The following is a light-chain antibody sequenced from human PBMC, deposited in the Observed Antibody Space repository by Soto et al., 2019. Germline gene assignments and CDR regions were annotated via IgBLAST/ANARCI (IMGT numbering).Light chain of an antibody. CDR2: KAS. Sequence: DIQLTQSPSTLSASVGDRVTITCRASQSFSSWLAWYQHKPGKAPKLLIYKASSLESGVPPRFSGSGSGTEFTLTISSLQPDDFATYYCQQYNSYSMTFGQGTKVDIK. J-gene: IGKJ1*01. V-gene: IGKV1-5*03. CDR3: QQYNSYSMT. CDR1: QSFSSW.